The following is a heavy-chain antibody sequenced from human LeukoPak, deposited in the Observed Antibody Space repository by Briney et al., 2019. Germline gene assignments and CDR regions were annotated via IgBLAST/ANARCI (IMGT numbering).Heavy chain of an antibody. V-gene: IGHV4-59*02. CDR3: ARVGATTSFYYYYYMDV. J-gene: IGHJ6*03. D-gene: IGHD1-26*01. Sequence: SETLSLTCTVSGGSVSNYYWGWIRQPPGKGLECIGYIHHSGSTTYNPSLKSRVTISVDTSKNQFSLKLSSVTAADTAVYYCARVGATTSFYYYYYMDVWGKGTTVTVSS. CDR1: GGSVSNYY. CDR2: IHHSGST.